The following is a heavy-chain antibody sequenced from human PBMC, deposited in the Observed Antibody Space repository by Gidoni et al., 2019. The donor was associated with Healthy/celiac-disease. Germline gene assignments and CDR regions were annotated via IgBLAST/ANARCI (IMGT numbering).Heavy chain of an antibody. V-gene: IGHV1-69*01. CDR2: IIPIFGTA. CDR3: ARGTGTTVSAYYYYMDV. D-gene: IGHD1-1*01. J-gene: IGHJ6*03. CDR1: GGTFSSSA. Sequence: QVQLVQSGAEVKKPGSSVTVYCKASGGTFSSSAISWVRQAPGQGLEWMGGIIPIFGTANYAQKFQGRVTITADESTSTAYMELSSLRSEDTAVYYCARGTGTTVSAYYYYMDVWGKGTTVTVSS.